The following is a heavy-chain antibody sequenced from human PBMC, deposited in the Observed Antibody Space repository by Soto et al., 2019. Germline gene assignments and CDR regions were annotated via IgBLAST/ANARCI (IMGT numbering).Heavy chain of an antibody. V-gene: IGHV4-59*08. J-gene: IGHJ4*02. D-gene: IGHD3-3*01. CDR3: ARLPSYDFWSGSPIGVFDY. CDR2: IYYSGST. Sequence: SETLSLTCTVSGGSISSYYWSWIRQPPGKGLEWIGYIYYSGSTNYNPSLKSRVTISVDTSKNQFSLKLSSVTAADTAVYYCARLPSYDFWSGSPIGVFDYWGQGTLVTVSS. CDR1: GGSISSYY.